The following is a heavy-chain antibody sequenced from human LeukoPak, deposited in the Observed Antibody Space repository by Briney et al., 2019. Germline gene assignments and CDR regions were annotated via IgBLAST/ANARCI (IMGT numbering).Heavy chain of an antibody. D-gene: IGHD3-22*01. V-gene: IGHV4-59*01. Sequence: PSETLSLTCTVSGGSISSYYWSWIRQPPGKGVEWIGYIYYSGSTNYNPSLKSRVTISVDTSKNQFSLKLSSVTAADTAMYYCARVTGYVIEDYFDYWGQGTLVTVSS. J-gene: IGHJ4*02. CDR1: GGSISSYY. CDR2: IYYSGST. CDR3: ARVTGYVIEDYFDY.